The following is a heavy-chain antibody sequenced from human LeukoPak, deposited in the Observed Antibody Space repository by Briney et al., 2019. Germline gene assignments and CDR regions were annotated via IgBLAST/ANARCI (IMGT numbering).Heavy chain of an antibody. D-gene: IGHD2-2*01. CDR1: GGSISSYY. Sequence: PSETLSLTCTVSGGSISSYYWSWIRQPAGKGLEWIGRIYTSGSTNYNPSLKSRVTISVDTSKNQFSLKLSSVTAADTAVYYCAREPAGLPGLGYCSSTSCYPGAFDIWGQGTMVTVSS. J-gene: IGHJ3*02. CDR3: AREPAGLPGLGYCSSTSCYPGAFDI. CDR2: IYTSGST. V-gene: IGHV4-4*07.